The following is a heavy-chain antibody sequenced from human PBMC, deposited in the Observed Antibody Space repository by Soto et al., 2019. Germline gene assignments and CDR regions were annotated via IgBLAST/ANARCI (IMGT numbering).Heavy chain of an antibody. D-gene: IGHD3-3*02. CDR3: ARGKSAMNILSD. Sequence: QVQLLESGPGLVKPSETLSLTCSVSGDSVTNHYWSWIRQPPGKGLEWIGFLHYSRNTYNNPSLRSRVTTSVDTSRNQFSLKLASVTAADTAVYYCARGKSAMNILSDWGQGTLVTVSS. V-gene: IGHV4-59*02. CDR1: GDSVTNHY. CDR2: LHYSRNT. J-gene: IGHJ4*02.